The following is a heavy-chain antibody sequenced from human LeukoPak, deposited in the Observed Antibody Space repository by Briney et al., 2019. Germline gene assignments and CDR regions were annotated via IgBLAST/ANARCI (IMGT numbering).Heavy chain of an antibody. V-gene: IGHV3-30*02. J-gene: IGHJ4*02. CDR1: GFAFTGFG. CDR3: AKDPGYCSGGSCSPWNFFDY. Sequence: VGSLKLSCAASGFAFTGFGIHWVRHAPGKGLEWVAFIRNDGTHKSYVDSVKGRFTISRDNSKNTLYLQMNSLRAEDTAVYYCAKDPGYCSGGSCSPWNFFDYWGQGTLVTVSS. CDR2: IRNDGTHK. D-gene: IGHD2-15*01.